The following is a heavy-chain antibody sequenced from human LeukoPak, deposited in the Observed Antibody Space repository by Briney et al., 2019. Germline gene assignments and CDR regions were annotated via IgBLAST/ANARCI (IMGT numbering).Heavy chain of an antibody. CDR2: ISSNGGST. CDR3: ARGSRNYYDSSGCYYY. V-gene: IGHV3-64*01. Sequence: GGSLRLSCAASGFTFSSYAMHWVRQAPGKGLEYVSAISSNGGSTYYANSVKGRFTISRDNSKNTLYLQMGSLRAEDMAVYYCARGSRNYYDSSGCYYYWGQGTLVTVSS. D-gene: IGHD3-22*01. CDR1: GFTFSSYA. J-gene: IGHJ4*02.